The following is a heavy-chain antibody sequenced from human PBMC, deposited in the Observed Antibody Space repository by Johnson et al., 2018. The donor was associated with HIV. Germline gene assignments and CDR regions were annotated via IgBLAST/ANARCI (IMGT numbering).Heavy chain of an antibody. D-gene: IGHD2-8*01. J-gene: IGHJ3*02. CDR3: ARDGNAGYCTNGVCYNDAFDI. V-gene: IGHV3-23*04. Sequence: VLLVESGGGLVQPGGSLRLSCAASGFTFSSYAMSWVRQAPGKGLEWVSAISGSGGSTYYADSVKGRFTISRDNSKNTLYLQMNSLRAEDTAVYYCARDGNAGYCTNGVCYNDAFDIWGQGIMVTVSS. CDR2: ISGSGGST. CDR1: GFTFSSYA.